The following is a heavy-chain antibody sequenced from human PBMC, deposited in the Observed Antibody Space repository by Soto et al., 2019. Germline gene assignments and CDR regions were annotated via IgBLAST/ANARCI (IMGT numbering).Heavy chain of an antibody. CDR1: GGSISSGDYY. CDR2: IYYSGST. V-gene: IGHV4-30-4*01. CDR3: ARDQGQGHIAY. J-gene: IGHJ4*02. Sequence: QVQLQESGPGLVKPSQTLSLTCTVSGGSISSGDYYWSWIRQPPGKGLEWIGYIYYSGSTYYNPSLKSRVTISADTSKNQFPLKRSSGTAADAAVYYCARDQGQGHIAYWGQGTLVTVSS.